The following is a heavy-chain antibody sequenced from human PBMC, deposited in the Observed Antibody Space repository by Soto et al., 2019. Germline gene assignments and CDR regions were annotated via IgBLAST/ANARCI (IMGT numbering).Heavy chain of an antibody. CDR2: IYYSGST. CDR1: GGSISSGGYY. CDR3: ARRLTAGGYDLAFGY. D-gene: IGHD5-12*01. Sequence: SETLSLTCTVSGGSISSGGYYWSWIRQHPGKGLEWIGYIYYSGSTYYNPSLKSRVTISVDTSKNQFSLKLSSVTAADTAVYYCARRLTAGGYDLAFGYWGQGTLVTVSS. V-gene: IGHV4-31*03. J-gene: IGHJ4*02.